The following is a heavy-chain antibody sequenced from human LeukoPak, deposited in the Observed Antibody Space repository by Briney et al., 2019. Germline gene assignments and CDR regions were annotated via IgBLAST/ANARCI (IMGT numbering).Heavy chain of an antibody. J-gene: IGHJ4*02. V-gene: IGHV4-59*13. D-gene: IGHD4/OR15-4a*01. Sequence: SETLSLTCTVSGGSISSYFWSWIRQAPGKGPEWIGYIYDSGSTSYSPSLKSRVTMSLDSSKRQFSLKLSSVTAADTAVYYCARLLRCAKYYFDYRGQGTLVTVSS. CDR2: IYDSGST. CDR1: GGSISSYF. CDR3: ARLLRCAKYYFDY.